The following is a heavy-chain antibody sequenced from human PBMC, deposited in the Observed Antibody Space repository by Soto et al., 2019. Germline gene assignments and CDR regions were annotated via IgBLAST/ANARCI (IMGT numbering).Heavy chain of an antibody. Sequence: PWESLKISCQGSGYIFTTYWIGWVRQLPGKGLEWMGIIYPTDSDTRYSPSFQGQVTISADKSITTAYLQWSSLRASDTAVYYCARSGYSSHGMDVWGQGPTVTVSS. CDR3: ARSGYSSHGMDV. CDR1: GYIFTTYW. J-gene: IGHJ6*02. CDR2: IYPTDSDT. V-gene: IGHV5-51*01. D-gene: IGHD5-12*01.